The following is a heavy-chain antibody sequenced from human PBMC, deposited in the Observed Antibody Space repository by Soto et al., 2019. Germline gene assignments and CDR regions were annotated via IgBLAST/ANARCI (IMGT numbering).Heavy chain of an antibody. CDR1: GGSISSYY. D-gene: IGHD3-16*01. Sequence: SETLSLTCTVSGGSISSYYWSWIRQPPGKGLEWIGYIYYSGSTDYDPSLKSRVTISVDTSKNQFSLKLSSVTAADTAVYYCARGVGVDLWGQGTLVTVSS. CDR3: ARGVGVDL. J-gene: IGHJ5*02. CDR2: IYYSGST. V-gene: IGHV4-59*01.